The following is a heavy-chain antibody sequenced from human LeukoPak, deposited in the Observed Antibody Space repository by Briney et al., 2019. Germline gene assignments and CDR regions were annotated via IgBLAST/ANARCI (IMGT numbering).Heavy chain of an antibody. Sequence: GGSLRLSCAASGFTFSSYWMSWVRQAPGKGLEWVANIKKDGSEKYYVDSVKGRFTVSRDNAKNSLYLQMNSLRAEDTAVYYCAELGITMIGGVWGKGTTVTISS. V-gene: IGHV3-7*01. D-gene: IGHD3-10*02. J-gene: IGHJ6*04. CDR3: AELGITMIGGV. CDR2: IKKDGSEK. CDR1: GFTFSSYW.